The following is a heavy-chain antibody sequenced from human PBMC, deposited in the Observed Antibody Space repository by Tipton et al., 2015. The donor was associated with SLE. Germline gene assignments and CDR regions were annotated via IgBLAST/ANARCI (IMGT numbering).Heavy chain of an antibody. V-gene: IGHV4-34*01. CDR2: INHSGST. D-gene: IGHD6-13*01. Sequence: TLSLTCAVYGGSFSGYYWSWIRQPPGKGLEWIGEINHSGSTNYNPSLKSRVTISVDTSKNQFSLKLSSVTAADTAVYYCARSYSSSSGVGYWGQGTLVTVSS. J-gene: IGHJ4*02. CDR3: ARSYSSSSGVGY. CDR1: GGSFSGYY.